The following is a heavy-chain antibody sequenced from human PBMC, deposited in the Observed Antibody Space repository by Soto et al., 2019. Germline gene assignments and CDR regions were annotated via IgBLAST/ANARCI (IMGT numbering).Heavy chain of an antibody. Sequence: QVQLLQSGAEVKKPGSSVKVSCKASGGTFSSYSINWVRQAPGQGLEWMGELIPIFGTANYAQKFQGRVTITADESTSTAYMELSSLRSEATAVYYCARDGGRHSGGIDYWGQGTLVTVSS. V-gene: IGHV1-69*01. D-gene: IGHD1-26*01. J-gene: IGHJ4*02. CDR1: GGTFSSYS. CDR2: LIPIFGTA. CDR3: ARDGGRHSGGIDY.